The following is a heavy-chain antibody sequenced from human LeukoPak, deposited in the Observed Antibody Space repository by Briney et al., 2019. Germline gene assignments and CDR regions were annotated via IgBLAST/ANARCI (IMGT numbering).Heavy chain of an antibody. CDR3: AKWKGIAEMPFDY. V-gene: IGHV3-23*01. CDR1: GFTFSTYA. CDR2: ISGSGDST. J-gene: IGHJ4*02. Sequence: GGSLRLSCAASGFTFSTYAMSWVRQAPGKGLEWVSAISGSGDSTYYADSVKGWFTISRDNSKNTLYLQMNSLRAEDTAVYYCAKWKGIAEMPFDYWGQGTLVTVSS. D-gene: IGHD6-13*01.